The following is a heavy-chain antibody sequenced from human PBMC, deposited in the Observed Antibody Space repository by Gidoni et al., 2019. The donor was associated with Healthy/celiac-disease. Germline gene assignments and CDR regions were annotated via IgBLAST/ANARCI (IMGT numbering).Heavy chain of an antibody. D-gene: IGHD3-3*01. Sequence: QITLKESGPTLVKPTQTLTLTCTFSGFSLSTSGVGVGWIRQPPGKALEWLARIYWNDDKRYSPSLKSRLTITKDTSKNQVVLTMTNMDPVDTATYYCAHRQRFLEWPQAFDPWGQGTLVTVSS. V-gene: IGHV2-5*01. CDR2: IYWNDDK. J-gene: IGHJ5*02. CDR1: GFSLSTSGVG. CDR3: AHRQRFLEWPQAFDP.